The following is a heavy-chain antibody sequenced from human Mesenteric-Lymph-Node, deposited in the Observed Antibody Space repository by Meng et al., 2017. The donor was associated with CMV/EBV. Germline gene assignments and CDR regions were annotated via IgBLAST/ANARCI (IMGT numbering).Heavy chain of an antibody. D-gene: IGHD3-16*01. Sequence: GESLKISCAASGFTFSAYEMNWVRQAPGKGLEWVSYISNSGNTVYFADSVKGRFAISRDNNNNMLYLQMNSLRTEDTAVYYCARYGWGKGDYYYYGMDVWGQGTTVTVSS. CDR3: ARYGWGKGDYYYYGMDV. CDR2: ISNSGNTV. CDR1: GFTFSAYE. J-gene: IGHJ6*02. V-gene: IGHV3-48*03.